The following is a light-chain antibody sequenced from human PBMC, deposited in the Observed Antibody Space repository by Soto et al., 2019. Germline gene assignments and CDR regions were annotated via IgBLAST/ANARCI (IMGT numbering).Light chain of an antibody. V-gene: IGKV1-5*01. CDR1: QSISSW. CDR3: QQYYSYLWA. J-gene: IGKJ1*01. CDR2: DAS. Sequence: DIQMPQSPSTLSASVGDRITITCRASQSISSWVAWYQQKPGKAPKLLLYDASSFESGVPSRFSGSGSGTEFTLTISSLPPDDFEADDGQQYYSYLWAFGQGTNVEIK.